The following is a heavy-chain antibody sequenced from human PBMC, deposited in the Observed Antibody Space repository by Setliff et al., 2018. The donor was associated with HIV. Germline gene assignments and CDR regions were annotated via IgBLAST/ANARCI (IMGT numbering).Heavy chain of an antibody. J-gene: IGHJ4*02. D-gene: IGHD3-10*01. CDR3: ARRASKEFLDY. V-gene: IGHV5-51*01. Sequence: GESLKISCKCSGYSFTSNWIGWVRQMPGKGLEWMGIIHPVDSDTRYSPSFQGQVNISADKSISTAYLQWSTLQASDTAMYYCARRASKEFLDYWGQGTLVTVSS. CDR1: GYSFTSNW. CDR2: IHPVDSDT.